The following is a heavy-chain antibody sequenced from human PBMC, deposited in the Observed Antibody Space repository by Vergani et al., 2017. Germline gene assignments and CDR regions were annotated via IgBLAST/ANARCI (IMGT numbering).Heavy chain of an antibody. V-gene: IGHV1-69*01. J-gene: IGHJ4*02. CDR2: IIPIFGTT. Sequence: QVQLVQSGAEVKKPGSSVKVSCKASGGTFSSYAISWVRQAPGQGLEWMGGIIPIFGTTNYAQKFQGRVTITADESTSTAYMELSSLRSEDTAVYYCAGKXYDFWKGEDPGAPYYFDYWGQGTLVTVSS. CDR1: GGTFSSYA. D-gene: IGHD3-3*01. CDR3: AGKXYDFWKGEDPGAPYYFDY.